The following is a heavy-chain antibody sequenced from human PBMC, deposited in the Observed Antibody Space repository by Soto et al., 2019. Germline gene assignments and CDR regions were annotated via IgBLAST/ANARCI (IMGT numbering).Heavy chain of an antibody. CDR2: ISGSGGST. CDR1: GFTFSSYA. D-gene: IGHD6-6*01. CDR3: AKAPLDKYSSASSDYYYYYGMDV. V-gene: IGHV3-23*01. Sequence: EVQLLESGGGLVQPGGSLRLSCAASGFTFSSYAMSWVRQAPGKGLEWVSAISGSGGSTYYADSVKGRFTISRDNSKNTLDLQMNSLRAGDTAVYYCAKAPLDKYSSASSDYYYYYGMDVWGHGTTVTVSS. J-gene: IGHJ6*02.